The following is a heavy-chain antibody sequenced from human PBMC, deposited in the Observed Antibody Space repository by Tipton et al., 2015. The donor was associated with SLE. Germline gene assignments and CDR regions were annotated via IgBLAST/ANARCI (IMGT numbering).Heavy chain of an antibody. V-gene: IGHV4-38-2*02. CDR2: IYGSGNS. Sequence: TLSLTCTVSGYSISSGYYWGWIRPAPGKGLEWIGSIYGSGNSYYNPSLRSRVTISVDTSKHQFSLKLTSVTAADTAVYYCATGRGSLYFHNWGQGTLVTVSS. CDR1: GYSISSGYY. J-gene: IGHJ1*01. CDR3: ATGRGSLYFHN. D-gene: IGHD3-10*01.